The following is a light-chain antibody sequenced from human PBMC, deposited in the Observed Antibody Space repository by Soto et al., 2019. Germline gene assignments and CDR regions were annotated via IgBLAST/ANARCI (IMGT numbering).Light chain of an antibody. J-gene: IGKJ4*01. CDR1: QSVSSN. Sequence: EIVMTQSPATLSVSPGERATLSCRASQSVSSNLAWYQQKPGQAPRLLIFGASTRATGTPARFSGSGSGTKFTLTIASLQPDDFATYYCQQLHSYPSTFGGGTKVDI. CDR2: GAS. V-gene: IGKV3D-15*01. CDR3: QQLHSYPST.